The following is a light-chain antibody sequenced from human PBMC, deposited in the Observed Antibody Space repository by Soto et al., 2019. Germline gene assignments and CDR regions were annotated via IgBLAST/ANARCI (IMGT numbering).Light chain of an antibody. V-gene: IGLV1-40*01. CDR3: QSYDSSLSAL. CDR1: SSNIGAGYD. CDR2: GNS. Sequence: QSVLTQPPSVSGAPGQRVTISCTGSSSNIGAGYDVHWYQQLPGTAPKLLIYGNSNRPSGVPDRFSGSKSGTSASLAITGLQDEDEADYSCQSYDSSLSALFGGGTKLTVL. J-gene: IGLJ3*02.